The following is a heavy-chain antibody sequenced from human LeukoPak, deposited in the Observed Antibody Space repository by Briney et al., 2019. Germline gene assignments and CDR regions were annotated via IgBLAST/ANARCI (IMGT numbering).Heavy chain of an antibody. D-gene: IGHD6-25*01. J-gene: IGHJ4*02. Sequence: ASVKVSCKASGYTYVSYAIHSVRQAPGQSLEWVGWIIARNGNTKYSQKFQDRVTISTDTAASTAYMELSSLTSEDTAVYYCARGGSSDWPTDYWGQGTLVTVSS. CDR2: IIARNGNT. V-gene: IGHV1-3*01. CDR3: ARGGSSDWPTDY. CDR1: GYTYVSYA.